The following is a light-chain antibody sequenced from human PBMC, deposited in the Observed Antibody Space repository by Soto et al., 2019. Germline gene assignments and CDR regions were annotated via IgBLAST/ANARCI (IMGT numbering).Light chain of an antibody. CDR3: AAWDDSLNGVYV. J-gene: IGLJ1*01. CDR2: SND. CDR1: SSNIGSNY. V-gene: IGLV1-44*01. Sequence: QSVLPQPPSASGTPGQRVTISCSGSSSNIGSNYVYWYQQLPGTAPKLLIYSNDKRPSGVPDRFSGSKSGTSASLAITGLQSEDEADYYYAAWDDSLNGVYVFGPGTKVTVL.